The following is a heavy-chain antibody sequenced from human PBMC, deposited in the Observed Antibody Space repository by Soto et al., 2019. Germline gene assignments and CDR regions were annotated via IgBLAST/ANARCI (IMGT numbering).Heavy chain of an antibody. CDR1: GFTFSSYG. D-gene: IGHD2-15*01. CDR3: AKVKAAWYYFDY. CDR2: ISYDGSNK. V-gene: IGHV3-30*18. Sequence: QVQLVESGGGVVQPGRSLRLSCAASGFTFSSYGRHWVLQAPGKGLEWLAVISYDGSNKYYADSVKGRFTISRDNSKNTLYLQMNSLRAEDTAVYYCAKVKAAWYYFDYWGQGTLVTVSS. J-gene: IGHJ4*02.